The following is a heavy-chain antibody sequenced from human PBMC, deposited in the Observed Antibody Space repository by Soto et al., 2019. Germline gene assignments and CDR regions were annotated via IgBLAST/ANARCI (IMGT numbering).Heavy chain of an antibody. Sequence: QVQLQESGPGLVKPSQTLSLTCTVSRGSISSGDYYWSWIRQPPGKGLEWIGYIYYSGSTYYNPSLKSRVTISVDTSKNQFSLKLSSVTAADTAVYYRARVPGYSSPYYGMDVWGQGTTVTVSS. CDR1: RGSISSGDYY. CDR2: IYYSGST. J-gene: IGHJ6*02. V-gene: IGHV4-30-4*01. CDR3: ARVPGYSSPYYGMDV. D-gene: IGHD6-13*01.